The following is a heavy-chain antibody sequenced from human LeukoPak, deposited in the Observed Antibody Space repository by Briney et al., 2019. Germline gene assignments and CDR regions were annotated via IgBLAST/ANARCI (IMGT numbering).Heavy chain of an antibody. J-gene: IGHJ4*02. CDR1: GGSFSGYY. CDR2: INHSGST. V-gene: IGHV4-34*01. D-gene: IGHD5-18*01. CDR3: ARVGRGGYSYGDYFDY. Sequence: SETLSLTCAVYGGSFSGYYWSWIRQPPGKGLEWIGEINHSGSTNYNPSLKSRVTISVDRSKNQFSLKLSSVTAADTAVYYCARVGRGGYSYGDYFDYWGQGTLVTVSS.